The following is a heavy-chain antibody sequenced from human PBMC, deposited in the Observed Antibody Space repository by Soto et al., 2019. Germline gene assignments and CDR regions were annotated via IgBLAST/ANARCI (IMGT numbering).Heavy chain of an antibody. Sequence: ASVKVSCKASGYTFTGYYMHWVRQAPGQGLEWMGWINPNSGGTNYAQKFQGRVTMTRDTSISTAYMELSRLRSDDTAVYYCARGPAVREYTSGADFDYWGQGTLVTVSS. D-gene: IGHD6-6*01. CDR2: INPNSGGT. CDR3: ARGPAVREYTSGADFDY. V-gene: IGHV1-2*02. J-gene: IGHJ4*02. CDR1: GYTFTGYY.